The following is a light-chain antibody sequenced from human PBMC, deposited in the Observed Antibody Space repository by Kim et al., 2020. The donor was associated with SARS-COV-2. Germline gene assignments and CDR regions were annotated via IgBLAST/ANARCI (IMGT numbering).Light chain of an antibody. J-gene: IGKJ3*01. CDR2: AAS. Sequence: DIQMTQSPSSLSASVGDRVTITCRASQRISSFLNWYQQKPGRAPKLLIYAASSLQSGVPSRFSGSGSETDFTLTISSLQPEDFATYYCQQSYSGPFTFGPGTKVDIK. V-gene: IGKV1-39*01. CDR3: QQSYSGPFT. CDR1: QRISSF.